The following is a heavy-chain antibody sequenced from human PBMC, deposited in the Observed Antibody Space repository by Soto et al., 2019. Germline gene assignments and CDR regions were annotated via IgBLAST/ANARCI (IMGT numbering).Heavy chain of an antibody. CDR3: ARVGYYYDSSGYPYYFDY. D-gene: IGHD3-22*01. V-gene: IGHV3-23*01. J-gene: IGHJ4*02. Sequence: GGSLRLSCAASGFTFSSYAMSWVRQAPGKGLEWVSAISGSGGSTYYADSVKGRFTISRDNSKNTLYLQMNSLRAEDTAVYYCARVGYYYDSSGYPYYFDYWGQGTLVTVSS. CDR2: ISGSGGST. CDR1: GFTFSSYA.